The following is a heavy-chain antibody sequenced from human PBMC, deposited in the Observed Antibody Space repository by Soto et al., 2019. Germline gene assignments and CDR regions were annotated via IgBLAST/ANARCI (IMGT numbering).Heavy chain of an antibody. CDR1: GYTFTSYG. J-gene: IGHJ6*02. CDR3: AGDWGRDYRNSQYYYYGMDV. D-gene: IGHD4-4*01. Sequence: QVQLVQSGAEVKKPGASVKVSCKASGYTFTSYGISWVRQAPGQGLEWMGWISAYNGNTNYAQKLQGRGTMTTDTSTSKGYMELRSLRSDDTAVYYCAGDWGRDYRNSQYYYYGMDVWGQGTTVTVSS. CDR2: ISAYNGNT. V-gene: IGHV1-18*01.